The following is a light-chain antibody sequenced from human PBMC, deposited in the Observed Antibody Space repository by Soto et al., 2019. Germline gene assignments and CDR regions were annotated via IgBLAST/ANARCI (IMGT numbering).Light chain of an antibody. J-gene: IGKJ1*01. Sequence: EIVLTQSPGTLSLSPGERATLSCRASQSVSSNYLAWYQQTPGQAPRLLIYGASSRATGIPDRFSGSGSGTDFTLTISRLEPEDFAVYYCQQYGASPSTFGQGTKVDIK. V-gene: IGKV3-20*01. CDR2: GAS. CDR3: QQYGASPST. CDR1: QSVSSNY.